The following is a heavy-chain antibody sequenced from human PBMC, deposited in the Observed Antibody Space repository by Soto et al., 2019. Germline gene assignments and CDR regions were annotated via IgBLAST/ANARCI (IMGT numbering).Heavy chain of an antibody. CDR1: GDIFTTYA. CDR3: ARAAYSGRYNWFDP. CDR2: IIPIFAAP. V-gene: IGHV1-69*13. Sequence: ASVKVSCKASGDIFTTYAISWVRQAPGQGLEWMGGIIPIFAAPTYAQKFQGRVTITADESTSTAYMELRSLGFEDTAVYYCARAAYSGRYNWFDPWGQGTLVTVSS. J-gene: IGHJ5*02. D-gene: IGHD1-26*01.